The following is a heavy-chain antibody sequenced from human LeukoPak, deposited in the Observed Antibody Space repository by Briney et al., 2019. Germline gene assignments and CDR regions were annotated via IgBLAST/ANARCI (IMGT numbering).Heavy chain of an antibody. J-gene: IGHJ4*02. Sequence: PSETLSLTCTVSGGSISSYYWSWIRQPPGKGLEWIGYIYYSGGTNYNPSLKSRVTISVDTSKNQFSLKLSSVTAADTAVYYCATGGDTAMVADYWGQGTLVTVSP. CDR2: IYYSGGT. CDR3: ATGGDTAMVADY. CDR1: GGSISSYY. V-gene: IGHV4-59*01. D-gene: IGHD5-18*01.